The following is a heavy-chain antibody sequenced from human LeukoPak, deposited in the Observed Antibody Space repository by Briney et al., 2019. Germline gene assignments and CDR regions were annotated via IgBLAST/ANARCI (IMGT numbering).Heavy chain of an antibody. Sequence: GRSLRLSCAASGFTFDDYAMHWVRQAPGKGLEWVSGISWNSGSVGYADSVKGRFTISRDNAKNSLYLQMNSLRAEDTALYYCAKDMSSSSGSYYYYYGMDVWGQGTTVTVSS. J-gene: IGHJ6*02. CDR1: GFTFDDYA. V-gene: IGHV3-9*01. CDR3: AKDMSSSSGSYYYYYGMDV. CDR2: ISWNSGSV. D-gene: IGHD6-6*01.